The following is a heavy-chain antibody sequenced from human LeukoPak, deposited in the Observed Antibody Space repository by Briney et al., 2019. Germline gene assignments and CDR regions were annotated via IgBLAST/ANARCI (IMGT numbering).Heavy chain of an antibody. V-gene: IGHV4-34*01. CDR2: INHSGST. CDR1: GGSITGYY. J-gene: IGHJ6*03. D-gene: IGHD2-2*01. Sequence: LETLTLTCAVYGGSITGYYWTWIRQPPGKGLEWIGDINHSGSTNLNPSFESRGTISVDTSKNQLSLRMNSVTAADTAVYFCARVVGVEPSALSKRNYYYNLDVWGKGTTIIVSS. CDR3: ARVVGVEPSALSKRNYYYNLDV.